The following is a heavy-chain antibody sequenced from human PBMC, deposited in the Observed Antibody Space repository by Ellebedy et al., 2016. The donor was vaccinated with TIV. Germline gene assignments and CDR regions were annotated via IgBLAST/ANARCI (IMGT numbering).Heavy chain of an antibody. J-gene: IGHJ4*02. CDR3: ARGGIYDYGDYPDF. D-gene: IGHD4-17*01. CDR1: GFTFSTYS. CDR2: ISATTSNI. V-gene: IGHV3-48*02. Sequence: GESLKISCAASGFTFSTYSMNWVRQAPGKGLEWVSYISATTSNIYYADSVKGRFTISRDNAKNSLYLQMNSLRDEDTAVHYCARGGIYDYGDYPDFWGQGTLVTVSS.